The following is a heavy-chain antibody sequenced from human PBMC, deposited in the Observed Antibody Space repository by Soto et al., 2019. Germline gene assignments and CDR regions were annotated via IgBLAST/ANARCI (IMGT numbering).Heavy chain of an antibody. CDR1: GDSINSYS. J-gene: IGHJ5*02. CDR3: AREAGVRSPFDP. V-gene: IGHV4-59*01. D-gene: IGHD4-17*01. Sequence: PSETLCLTCTVSGDSINSYSCTWIRQPPGKGLEWIGYIYDSGSTNYNPSLKSRVTISVDTSKNQFSLKLTSVTAADTAMYYCAREAGVRSPFDPWGQGTLVTVSS. CDR2: IYDSGST.